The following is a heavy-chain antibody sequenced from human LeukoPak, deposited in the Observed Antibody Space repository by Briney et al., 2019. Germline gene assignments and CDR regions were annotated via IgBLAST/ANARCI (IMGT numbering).Heavy chain of an antibody. V-gene: IGHV3-7*01. J-gene: IGHJ6*02. Sequence: PGGSLRLSCAASGFTFSSHWMSWVRQAPGKGLEWVANIKQDGSEKYYVDSVKGRFTISRDNAKNSLYLQMNSLRAEDTAVYYCARDRLVSNFLGYYYYGMDVWGQGTTVTVSS. D-gene: IGHD4-11*01. CDR3: ARDRLVSNFLGYYYYGMDV. CDR2: IKQDGSEK. CDR1: GFTFSSHW.